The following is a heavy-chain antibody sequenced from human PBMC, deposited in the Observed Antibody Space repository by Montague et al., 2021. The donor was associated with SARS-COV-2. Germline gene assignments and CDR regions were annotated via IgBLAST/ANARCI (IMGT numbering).Heavy chain of an antibody. CDR3: ARHPLGYCSSTSCYVG. Sequence: SETLSLTCAVSGGSINSSNWWSWVRQPPGKGLEWIGSIYYSGSTYYNPSLKSRVTISVDTSKNQFSLKLSSVTAADTAVYYCARHPLGYCSSTSCYVGWGQGTLVTVSS. J-gene: IGHJ4*02. D-gene: IGHD2-2*01. CDR1: GGSINSSNW. V-gene: IGHV4-39*01. CDR2: IYYSGST.